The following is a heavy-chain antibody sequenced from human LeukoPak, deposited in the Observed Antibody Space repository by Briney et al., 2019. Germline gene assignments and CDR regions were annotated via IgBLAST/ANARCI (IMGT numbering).Heavy chain of an antibody. Sequence: QPGGSLRLSCAASGFTFSIYAMGWVRQAPGKGLEWVSAISGSGGSTYYADSVKGRFTISRDNSKNTLYLQMNSLRAEDTAVYYCAKNDGRHSGYENLDYWGQGTLVTVSS. J-gene: IGHJ4*02. V-gene: IGHV3-23*01. CDR2: ISGSGGST. D-gene: IGHD5-12*01. CDR3: AKNDGRHSGYENLDY. CDR1: GFTFSIYA.